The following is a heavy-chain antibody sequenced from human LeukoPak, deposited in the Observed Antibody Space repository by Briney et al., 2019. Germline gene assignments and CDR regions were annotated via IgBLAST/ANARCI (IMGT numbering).Heavy chain of an antibody. Sequence: SETLSLTCTVSGGSISSGDYYCSWIRQPPGEGLEWIAYMYYSGSTYYNPSLKSRVTMSADTSKNQLSLKLSSVTAADTAVYYCARPYYYDSRIDPWGQGILVTVSS. CDR3: ARPYYYDSRIDP. CDR1: GGSISSGDYY. CDR2: MYYSGST. V-gene: IGHV4-30-4*01. D-gene: IGHD3-22*01. J-gene: IGHJ5*02.